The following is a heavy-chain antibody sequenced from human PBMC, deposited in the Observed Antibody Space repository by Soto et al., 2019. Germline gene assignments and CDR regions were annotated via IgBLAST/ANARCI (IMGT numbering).Heavy chain of an antibody. CDR1: GFTFSSYA. Sequence: GGSLRLSCAASGFTFSSYAMHWVRQAPGKGLEWVAVISYDGSNKYYADSVKGRFTISRDNSKNTLYLQMNSLRAEDTAVYYCARVLLRFLEWLPMDVWGQGTTVTVSS. V-gene: IGHV3-30-3*01. D-gene: IGHD3-3*01. CDR3: ARVLLRFLEWLPMDV. J-gene: IGHJ6*02. CDR2: ISYDGSNK.